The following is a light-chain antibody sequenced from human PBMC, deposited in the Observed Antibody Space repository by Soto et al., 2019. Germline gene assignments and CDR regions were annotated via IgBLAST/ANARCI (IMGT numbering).Light chain of an antibody. Sequence: EIVLTQSPGTLDLSAGERATLSCRASQTISSNYLAWYPQKPGQATRILIFGAAYSATGIPDRFSGSGSGTDFTRIRSRLEAEYFAVYDGQTYRSSPPDFTVGPGTNVDIK. J-gene: IGKJ3*01. CDR1: QTISSNY. V-gene: IGKV3-20*01. CDR3: QTYRSSPPDFT. CDR2: GAA.